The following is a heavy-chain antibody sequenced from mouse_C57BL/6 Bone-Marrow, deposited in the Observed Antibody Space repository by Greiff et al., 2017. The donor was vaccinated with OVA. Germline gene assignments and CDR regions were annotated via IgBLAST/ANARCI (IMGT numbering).Heavy chain of an antibody. V-gene: IGHV5-12*01. CDR1: GFTFSDYY. J-gene: IGHJ3*01. Sequence: EVKLVESGGGLVQPGGSLKLSCAASGFTFSDYYMYWVRQTPEKRMEWVAYISNGGGSTYYPDTVKGRFTSSRDNAKNTLYLQMSRLKSEDTAMYYCARQLRLRFAYWGQGTLVTVSA. CDR3: ARQLRLRFAY. D-gene: IGHD3-2*02. CDR2: ISNGGGST.